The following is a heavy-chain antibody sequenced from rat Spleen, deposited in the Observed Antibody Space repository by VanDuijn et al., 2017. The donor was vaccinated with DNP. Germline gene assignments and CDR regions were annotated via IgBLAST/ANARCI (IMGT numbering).Heavy chain of an antibody. J-gene: IGHJ2*01. CDR1: GFTFSDYN. Sequence: EVQLVESGGGLVQPGRSLKLSCVASGFTFSDYNMAWVRQAPQKGLEWVATISYDGTRTYHRDSVKGRFTISRDNAKSTLYLQVDSLRSEDTATYYCARHQWTLYFDYWGQGVMVTVSS. D-gene: IGHD3-2*01. CDR3: ARHQWTLYFDY. V-gene: IGHV5-7*01. CDR2: ISYDGTRT.